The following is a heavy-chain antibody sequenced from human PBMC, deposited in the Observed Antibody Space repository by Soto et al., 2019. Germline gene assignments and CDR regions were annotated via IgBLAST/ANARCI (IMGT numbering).Heavy chain of an antibody. J-gene: IGHJ5*02. Sequence: EVQLVESGGGLLKPGGSLRLSCAASGFTFSNAWMSWVRQAPGKGLEWVGRIKSKTDGGTTDYAAPVKGRFTSSIDDSKTQLYLQMHRLKTEDTAVYYCTTDITGRQTFVPAANGWFDPWGQGTLVTVSS. V-gene: IGHV3-15*01. CDR3: TTDITGRQTFVPAANGWFDP. CDR1: GFTFSNAW. D-gene: IGHD2-2*01. CDR2: IKSKTDGGTT.